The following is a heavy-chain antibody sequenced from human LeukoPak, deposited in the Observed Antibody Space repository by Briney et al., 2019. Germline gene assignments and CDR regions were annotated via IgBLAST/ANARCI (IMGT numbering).Heavy chain of an antibody. Sequence: GGSLRLSCAASGFTFSDYYISWIRQAPGKGLEWVSYISSSSSYTNYADSVKGRFTISRDNAKNSLYLQMNSLRAEDTAVYYCARDSDYVWGSYRYVDYWGQGTLVTVSS. CDR3: ARDSDYVWGSYRYVDY. V-gene: IGHV3-11*06. CDR2: ISSSSSYT. CDR1: GFTFSDYY. D-gene: IGHD3-16*02. J-gene: IGHJ4*02.